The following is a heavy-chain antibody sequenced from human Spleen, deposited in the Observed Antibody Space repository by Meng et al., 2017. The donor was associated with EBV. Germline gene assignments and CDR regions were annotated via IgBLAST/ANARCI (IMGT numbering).Heavy chain of an antibody. V-gene: IGHV4-4*02. D-gene: IGHD6-13*01. Sequence: GQLPASVPGLVKPSGTLFLTCTVSGGSSSRSHWWTWVRQPPGKGLEWIGEIYHSGSTTYNPSLKSRVTISIPKSKNQFSLKLTSVTAADTAVYFCARGRFTIAEPTAFDYWGQGALVTVSS. CDR2: IYHSGST. J-gene: IGHJ4*02. CDR1: GGSSSRSHW. CDR3: ARGRFTIAEPTAFDY.